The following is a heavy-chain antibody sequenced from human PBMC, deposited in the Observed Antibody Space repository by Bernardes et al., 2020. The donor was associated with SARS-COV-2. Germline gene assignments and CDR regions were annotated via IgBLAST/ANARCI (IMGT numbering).Heavy chain of an antibody. D-gene: IGHD3-10*01. CDR1: GLPSHFNEYY. J-gene: IGHJ5*02. Sequence: GSLSPSCFASGLPSHFNEYYFSWLRKAPGKGLEWISYISDTGDDTYYAESVRGRFTIFRDDALTSVFLQMDSLTEDDTAIYYCAYRVGLHHWGQGVAVTVSS. V-gene: IGHV3-11*01. CDR3: AYRVGLHH. CDR2: ISDTGDDT.